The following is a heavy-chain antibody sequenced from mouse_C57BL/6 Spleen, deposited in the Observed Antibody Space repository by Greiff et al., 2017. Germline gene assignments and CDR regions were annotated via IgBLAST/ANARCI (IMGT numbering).Heavy chain of an antibody. CDR3: ARKMVDDYDRDYAMDY. CDR1: GFTFSDYG. CDR2: ISSGSSTI. D-gene: IGHD2-4*01. V-gene: IGHV5-17*01. Sequence: EVKLMESGGGLVKPGGSLKLSCAASGFTFSDYGMHWVRQAPEKGLEWVAYISSGSSTIYYADTVKGRFTISRDNAKNTLFLQMTSLRSVDTAMYYCARKMVDDYDRDYAMDYWGQGTSVTVSS. J-gene: IGHJ4*01.